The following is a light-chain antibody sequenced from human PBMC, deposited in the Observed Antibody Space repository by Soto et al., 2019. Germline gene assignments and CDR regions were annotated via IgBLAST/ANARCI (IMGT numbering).Light chain of an antibody. V-gene: IGKV1-39*01. Sequence: DIQMTQSPSSLSACVGDRVTITCRARQNINSYLNWYQQKPGKAPKLLIYAASSLQSGVPSRFSGSGSGTDFTLTVSSLQPEDFATYYCHQSYDIPTFGQGTRLEIK. CDR2: AAS. CDR3: HQSYDIPT. CDR1: QNINSY. J-gene: IGKJ5*01.